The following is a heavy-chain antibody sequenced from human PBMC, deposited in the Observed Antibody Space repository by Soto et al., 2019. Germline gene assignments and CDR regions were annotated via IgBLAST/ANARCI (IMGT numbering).Heavy chain of an antibody. D-gene: IGHD5-18*01. CDR3: AREDTAMVTGFFYRMDV. J-gene: IGHJ6*02. Sequence: SVKVSCKASGGTFSSYAISWVRQAPGQGLDWMGGIIPIFGTANYAQKFQGRVTITADKSTSTAYMELSSLTSEDTAVYYCAREDTAMVTGFFYRMDVWGQGTTVTVSS. CDR2: IIPIFGTA. V-gene: IGHV1-69*06. CDR1: GGTFSSYA.